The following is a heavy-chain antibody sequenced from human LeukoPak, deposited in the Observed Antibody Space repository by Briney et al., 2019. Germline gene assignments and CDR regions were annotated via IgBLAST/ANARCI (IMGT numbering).Heavy chain of an antibody. CDR1: GYTFTGYY. Sequence: ASVKVSCKASGYTFTGYYMHWVRRAPGQGLEWMGWINPNSGGTNYAQKFQGRVTMTRDTSISTAYMELSRLRSDDTAVYYCARFRYDILTGYYENWFDPWGQGTLVTVSS. CDR3: ARFRYDILTGYYENWFDP. V-gene: IGHV1-2*02. CDR2: INPNSGGT. J-gene: IGHJ5*02. D-gene: IGHD3-9*01.